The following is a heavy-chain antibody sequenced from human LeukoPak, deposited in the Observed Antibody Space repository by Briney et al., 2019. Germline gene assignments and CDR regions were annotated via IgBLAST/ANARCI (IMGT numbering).Heavy chain of an antibody. J-gene: IGHJ4*02. CDR1: GFTFSSYS. CDR3: ARETGPGGTGYPDY. D-gene: IGHD1-14*01. Sequence: GGSLRLSCAASGFTFSSYSMNWVRQAPGKWLEWASSISSSSSYIYYADSVKGRFTISRDNAKNSLYLQMKSLRDEDTAVYYCARETGPGGTGYPDYWGQGTLVTVSS. CDR2: ISSSSSYI. V-gene: IGHV3-21*01.